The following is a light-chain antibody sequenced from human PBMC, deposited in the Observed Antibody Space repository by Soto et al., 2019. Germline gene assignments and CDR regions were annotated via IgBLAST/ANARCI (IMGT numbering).Light chain of an antibody. Sequence: EIVMTQFPAILSVSPGERATLFCRASQSVRSNFLAWYQHKPGQAPRLLIHGASTRATGVPARFSGSASETEFTLTISSLQSEDFAVYYCQQYSAWPLTFGGGTKVEIK. CDR3: QQYSAWPLT. V-gene: IGKV3-15*01. CDR1: QSVRSN. J-gene: IGKJ4*01. CDR2: GAS.